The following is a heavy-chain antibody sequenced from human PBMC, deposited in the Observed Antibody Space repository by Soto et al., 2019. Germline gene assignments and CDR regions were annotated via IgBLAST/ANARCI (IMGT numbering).Heavy chain of an antibody. CDR1: GYTFTSYY. V-gene: IGHV1-46*01. Sequence: QVQLVQSGAEVKKPGASVKVSCKASGYTFTSYYMHWVRQAPGQGLEWMGIINPSCGSTSYAQKFQGRVTMTRDTSTSTVYMELSSLRSEDTAVYYCARDPESRTLIPVKNYYGSGKAYNWFDPWGQGTLVTVSS. CDR3: ARDPESRTLIPVKNYYGSGKAYNWFDP. D-gene: IGHD3-10*01. CDR2: INPSCGST. J-gene: IGHJ5*02.